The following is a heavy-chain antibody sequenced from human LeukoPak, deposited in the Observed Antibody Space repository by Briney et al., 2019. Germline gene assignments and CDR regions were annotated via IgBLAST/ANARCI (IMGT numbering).Heavy chain of an antibody. CDR1: GFTFSSYG. J-gene: IGHJ4*02. V-gene: IGHV3-30*19. CDR2: ISYDGSNK. D-gene: IGHD3-22*01. Sequence: GGSLRLSCAASGFTFSSYGMHWVRQAPGKGLEWVAVISYDGSNKYYADSVKGRFTISRDNSKNTLYLQMNSLRAEDTAVYYCAKDTYDSSGYYSGYWGQGTLVTVPS. CDR3: AKDTYDSSGYYSGY.